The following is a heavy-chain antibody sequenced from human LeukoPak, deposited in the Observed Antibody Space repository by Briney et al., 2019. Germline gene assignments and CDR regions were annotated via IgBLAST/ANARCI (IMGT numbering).Heavy chain of an antibody. D-gene: IGHD3-3*01. CDR1: GFTFSSYW. CDR3: ARAPREWLLGYYFDY. V-gene: IGHV3-7*01. J-gene: IGHJ4*02. CDR2: IKHDGSEK. Sequence: QPGGSLRLSCAASGFTFSSYWMSWVRQAPGKGLEWVANIKHDGSEKYYVDSVKGRFAISRDNAKNSLYLQMNSLRAEDTAVYYCARAPREWLLGYYFDYWGQGTLVTVSS.